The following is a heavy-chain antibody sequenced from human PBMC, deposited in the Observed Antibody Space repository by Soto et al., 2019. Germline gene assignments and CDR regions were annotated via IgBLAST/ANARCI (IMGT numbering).Heavy chain of an antibody. V-gene: IGHV3-30*03. J-gene: IGHJ4*02. CDR2: ISYDGSNT. Sequence: PGGSLRLSYVASGFTFSSYGRHWVRQAPGKGLEWVAIISYDGSNTYYADSVKGRFTISRDNSKNTLYLQMNSLRAEDTAVYYCARNRGATYDFDYWGQGTLVTVSS. CDR1: GFTFSSYG. D-gene: IGHD3-10*01. CDR3: ARNRGATYDFDY.